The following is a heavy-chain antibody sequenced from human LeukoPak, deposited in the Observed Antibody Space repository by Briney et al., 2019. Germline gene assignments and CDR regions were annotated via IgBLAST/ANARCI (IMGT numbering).Heavy chain of an antibody. CDR1: GFTFSSYS. V-gene: IGHV3-48*02. CDR3: ARVYLERLTAGYFDH. J-gene: IGHJ4*02. Sequence: PGGSLRFSCAASGFTFSSYSMNWVRQAPGKGLEWVSCISSSSSTTYYADSVKGRFTISRDNSKSTLYLQMNSLRDDDSAAYFCARVYLERLTAGYFDHWAREPRSPSPQ. D-gene: IGHD2-8*01. CDR2: ISSSSSTT.